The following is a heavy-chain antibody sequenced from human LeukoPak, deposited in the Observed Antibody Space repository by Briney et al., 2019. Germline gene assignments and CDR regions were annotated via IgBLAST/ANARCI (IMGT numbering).Heavy chain of an antibody. D-gene: IGHD3-10*01. CDR3: ARMRNSGFDY. CDR2: ISSISSYI. CDR1: GFTFSSYS. Sequence: GGSLRLSCAASGFTFSSYSMNWVRQAPGKGLEWVSSISSISSYIYYADSVKGRFTISRDNAKNSLYLQMNSLRAKDAAVYYCARMRNSGFDYWGQGTLVTVSS. V-gene: IGHV3-21*01. J-gene: IGHJ4*02.